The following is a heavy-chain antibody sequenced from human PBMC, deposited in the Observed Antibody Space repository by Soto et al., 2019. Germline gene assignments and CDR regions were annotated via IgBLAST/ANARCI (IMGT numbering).Heavy chain of an antibody. CDR2: ISAYNGNT. D-gene: IGHD6-13*01. Sequence: ASVKVSCKASGYTFTSYGISWVRQAPGQGLEWMGWISAYNGNTNYAQKLQGRVTMTTDTSTSTAYMELRSLRSDDTAVYYCARAGIAAAGTDYYYYGMDVWGQGTTVTVSS. CDR1: GYTFTSYG. CDR3: ARAGIAAAGTDYYYYGMDV. V-gene: IGHV1-18*01. J-gene: IGHJ6*02.